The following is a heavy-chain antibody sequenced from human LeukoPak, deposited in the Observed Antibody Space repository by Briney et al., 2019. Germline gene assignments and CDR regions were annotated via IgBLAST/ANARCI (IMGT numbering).Heavy chain of an antibody. CDR3: ARSCRILDIVATIRARLGGNGFDI. J-gene: IGHJ3*02. CDR2: IYYSGST. V-gene: IGHV4-39*01. D-gene: IGHD5-12*01. CDR1: GGSISSSSYY. Sequence: SETLSLTCTVSGGSISSSSYYWGWIRQPPGKGLEWIGSIYYSGSTYYNPSLKSRVTISVDTSKNQFSLKLSSVTAADTAVYYCARSCRILDIVATIRARLGGNGFDIWGQGTMVTVSS.